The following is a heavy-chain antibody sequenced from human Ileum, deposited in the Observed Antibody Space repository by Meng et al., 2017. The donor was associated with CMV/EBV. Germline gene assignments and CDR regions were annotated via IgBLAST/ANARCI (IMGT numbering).Heavy chain of an antibody. J-gene: IGHJ4*02. V-gene: IGHV3-48*03. CDR3: AREIRPIDY. CDR1: GFTIKSFA. Sequence: ELQLLESGGALVQPGGSLRLSCVASGFTIKSFAMSWVRHSPGKGLEWVSYISSSGSTIYYADSVKGRFTISRDNAKNSLYLQMNSLRADDTAVYYCAREIRPIDYWGQGTLVTVSS. D-gene: IGHD3-10*01. CDR2: ISSSGSTI.